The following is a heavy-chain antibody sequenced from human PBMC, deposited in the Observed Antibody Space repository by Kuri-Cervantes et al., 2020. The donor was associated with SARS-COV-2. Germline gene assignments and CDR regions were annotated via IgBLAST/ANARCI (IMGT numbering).Heavy chain of an antibody. D-gene: IGHD3-10*01. CDR3: ARSPWTSYIFDY. J-gene: IGHJ4*02. CDR2: VHTSGST. CDR1: GGSFSGYY. Sequence: GSLRLSCTVSGGSFSGYYWNWIRQPAGKGLEWIGRVHTSGSTNYNPSLKSRVTMSLDTSTEQFSLKLKSVTAADTAVYYCARSPWTSYIFDYWGQGTLVTDSS. V-gene: IGHV4-4*07.